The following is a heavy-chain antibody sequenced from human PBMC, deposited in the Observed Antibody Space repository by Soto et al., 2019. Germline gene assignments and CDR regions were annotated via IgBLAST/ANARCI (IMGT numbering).Heavy chain of an antibody. CDR1: GYTLTELS. CDR2: FDPEDGET. D-gene: IGHD3-16*01. Sequence: ASVKVSCKVSGYTLTELSMHWVRQAPGKGLEWMGGFDPEDGETIYAQKFQGRVTMTEDTSTDTAYMELSSLRSEDTAVYYCATDYVGNYYYGMDVWGQGTTVTVSS. CDR3: ATDYVGNYYYGMDV. V-gene: IGHV1-24*01. J-gene: IGHJ6*02.